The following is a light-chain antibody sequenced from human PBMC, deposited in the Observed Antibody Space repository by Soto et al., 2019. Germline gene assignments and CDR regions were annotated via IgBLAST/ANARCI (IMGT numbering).Light chain of an antibody. CDR2: EVN. V-gene: IGLV2-23*02. Sequence: QSVLTQPDSLSGSPGQSITISCTGSSSDIGGFDLVSWYQQHPGKAPRLLLYEVNKRPSGVSNRFSGSKSGNTASLTISGLQADDEADYYCSSYAGSSNVFGTGTKLTVL. CDR1: SSDIGGFDL. CDR3: SSYAGSSNV. J-gene: IGLJ1*01.